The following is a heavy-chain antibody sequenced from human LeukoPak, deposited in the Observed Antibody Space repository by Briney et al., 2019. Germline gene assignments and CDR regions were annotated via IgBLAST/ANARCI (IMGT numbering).Heavy chain of an antibody. Sequence: GGSLRLSCAASGFTFSSYSMNWVRQAPGKGLEWVSSISSSSSYIYYADSVKGRFTISRDNAKNSLYLQMNSLRAEDTAVYYCARDRIDTLFDYWGQGTLVTVSS. J-gene: IGHJ4*02. D-gene: IGHD2-15*01. CDR2: ISSSSSYI. CDR1: GFTFSSYS. CDR3: ARDRIDTLFDY. V-gene: IGHV3-21*01.